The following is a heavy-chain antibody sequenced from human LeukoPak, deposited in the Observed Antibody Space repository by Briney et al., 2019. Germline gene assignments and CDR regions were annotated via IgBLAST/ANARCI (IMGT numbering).Heavy chain of an antibody. CDR1: GFTFITYA. V-gene: IGHV3-23*01. Sequence: GGSLRLSCAASGFTFITYAMTWVRQAPGKGLEWVSSITGSGDSTYYADSVKGRFTISRDNSKNMLYLQLNSLRAEDTAVYYCAKHKYDAFDIWGQGTMVTVSS. CDR2: ITGSGDST. J-gene: IGHJ3*02. CDR3: AKHKYDAFDI.